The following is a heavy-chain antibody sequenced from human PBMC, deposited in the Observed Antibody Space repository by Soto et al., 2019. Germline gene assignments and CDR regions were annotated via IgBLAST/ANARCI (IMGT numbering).Heavy chain of an antibody. D-gene: IGHD4-17*01. CDR1: GGSISSGGYS. Sequence: LQLQESGSGLVKPSQTLSLTCAVSGGSISSGGYSWSWIRQPPGNGLEWIGYIYHSGSTYYNPSLKSRVTISVDRSKNQFSLKLSSGTAADTAVYYCARAHYGDYGYGMDGWGQGTTVTVSS. CDR3: ARAHYGDYGYGMDG. CDR2: IYHSGST. V-gene: IGHV4-30-2*01. J-gene: IGHJ6*02.